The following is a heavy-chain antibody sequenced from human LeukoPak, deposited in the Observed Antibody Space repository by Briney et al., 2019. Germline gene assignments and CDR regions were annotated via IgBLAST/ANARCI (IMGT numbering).Heavy chain of an antibody. V-gene: IGHV4-4*08. D-gene: IGHD3-22*01. CDR3: ARERKGSGYLHYFDY. J-gene: IGHJ4*02. CDR1: GGSISSYL. Sequence: TSQTLSLTCTVSGGSISSYLWSWIRQPPGKGLDWIGYISSSGSTNYNPSLKSRVTISLDTSKNQFSLKLSSVTAADTAVYYCARERKGSGYLHYFDYWGQGTQVAVSS. CDR2: ISSSGST.